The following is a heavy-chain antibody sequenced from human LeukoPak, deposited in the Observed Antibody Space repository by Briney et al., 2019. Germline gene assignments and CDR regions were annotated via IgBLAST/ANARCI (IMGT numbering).Heavy chain of an antibody. CDR3: ARAARQGFTMIVVPFFYFDL. CDR1: GGSISSGAPD. J-gene: IGHJ2*01. V-gene: IGHV4-31*03. CDR2: INHSGST. Sequence: SETLSLTCTVSGGSISSGAPDWGWIRQHPKRGLEWVGYINHSGSTYYNPSLGSRVTMSVDTSKNQFSLKLSSVTAADSAVYYCARAARQGFTMIVVPFFYFDLWGRGTLVTVSS. D-gene: IGHD3-22*01.